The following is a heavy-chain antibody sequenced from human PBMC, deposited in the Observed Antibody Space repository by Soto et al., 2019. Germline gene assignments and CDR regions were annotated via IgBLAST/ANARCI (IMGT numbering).Heavy chain of an antibody. CDR1: GFTFSSYA. CDR2: IAHDGSNK. CDR3: ARDGTTVTRLGDYYYYGMDV. Sequence: QVQLVESGGGVVQPGRSLRLSCAASGFTFSSYAMHWVRQAPGKGLEWVAVIAHDGSNKYYADSVKGRFTISRDNSKNTLYLQRNSLRAEDTAVYYCARDGTTVTRLGDYYYYGMDVWGQGTTVTVSS. V-gene: IGHV3-30-3*01. J-gene: IGHJ6*02. D-gene: IGHD4-4*01.